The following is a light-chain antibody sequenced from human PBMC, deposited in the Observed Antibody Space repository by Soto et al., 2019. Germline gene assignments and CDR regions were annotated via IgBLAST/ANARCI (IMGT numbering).Light chain of an antibody. V-gene: IGKV1-17*01. Sequence: DIQMTQSPSSLSASVGARVTITCRASQGIRSDLGWYQQKPGKAPKRLIYAASSLQSGVPSRFSGSGSGTEFTLTISSLQPEDCATDYCLQHNSYPPTFGQGTKLEIK. CDR1: QGIRSD. CDR2: AAS. J-gene: IGKJ2*01. CDR3: LQHNSYPPT.